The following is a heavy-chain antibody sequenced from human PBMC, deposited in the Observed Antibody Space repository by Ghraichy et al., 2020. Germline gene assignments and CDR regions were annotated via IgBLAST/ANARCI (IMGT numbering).Heavy chain of an antibody. Sequence: GESLNISCAASGFTFSSYSMNWVRQAPGKGLEWVSYISSSSSTIYYADSVKGRFTISRDNAKNSLYLQMNSLRAEDTAVYYCARDPPSITMIVVVPGSFDYWGQGTLVTVSS. CDR1: GFTFSSYS. J-gene: IGHJ4*02. CDR2: ISSSSSTI. V-gene: IGHV3-48*04. D-gene: IGHD3-22*01. CDR3: ARDPPSITMIVVVPGSFDY.